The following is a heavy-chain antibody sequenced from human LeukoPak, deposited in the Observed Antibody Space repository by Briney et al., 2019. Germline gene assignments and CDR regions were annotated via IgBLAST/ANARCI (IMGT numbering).Heavy chain of an antibody. Sequence: GGSLRLSCAASGFTFNTYTMYWVRQAPGKGLEWVSGISNSGGSTYYADSVKGRFTISRDNAKNSLYLQMNSLRAEDPAVYYCARSYYYGSGSYYNGNYFDYWGQGPYGSGSYYNGNYFDYWGQGTLVTVSS. V-gene: IGHV3-23*01. CDR2: ISNSGGST. CDR1: GFTFNTYT. CDR3: ARSYYYGSGSYYNGNYFDYWGQGPYGSGSYYNGNYFDY. J-gene: IGHJ4*02. D-gene: IGHD3-10*01.